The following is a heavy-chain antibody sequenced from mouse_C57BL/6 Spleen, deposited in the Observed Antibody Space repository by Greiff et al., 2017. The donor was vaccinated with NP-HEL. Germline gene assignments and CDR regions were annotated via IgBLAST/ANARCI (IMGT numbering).Heavy chain of an antibody. D-gene: IGHD1-1*01. CDR1: GYSFTGYY. J-gene: IGHJ1*03. CDR3: ARKKITTVVEGYFDV. CDR2: INPSTGGT. Sequence: VQLQQSGPELVKPGASVKISCKASGYSFTGYYMNWVKQSPEKSLEWIGEINPSTGGTTYNQKFKAKATLTVDKSSSTAYMQLKSLTSEDSAVYYCARKKITTVVEGYFDVWGTGTTVTVSS. V-gene: IGHV1-42*01.